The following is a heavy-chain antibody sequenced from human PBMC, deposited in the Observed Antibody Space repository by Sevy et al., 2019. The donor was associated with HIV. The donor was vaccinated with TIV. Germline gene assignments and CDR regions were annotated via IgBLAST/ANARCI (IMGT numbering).Heavy chain of an antibody. CDR2: ISSSSSYI. CDR3: ARALTGTTGFYYYYGMDV. Sequence: GGSLRLSCAASGFTFSSYSMNWVRQAPGKGLEWVSSISSSSSYIYYADSVKGRFTISRDNAKNSLYLQMNSLRAEDTAVYYCARALTGTTGFYYYYGMDVWGQGTTVTVSS. J-gene: IGHJ6*02. D-gene: IGHD1-7*01. V-gene: IGHV3-21*01. CDR1: GFTFSSYS.